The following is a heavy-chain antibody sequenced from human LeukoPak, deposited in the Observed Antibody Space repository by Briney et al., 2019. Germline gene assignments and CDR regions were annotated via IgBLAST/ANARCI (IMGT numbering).Heavy chain of an antibody. V-gene: IGHV3-11*04. Sequence: GGSLRLSCAASEFTFSDYYMSWIRQAPGKGLEWVSYISSSGSTIYYADSVKGRFTISRDKAKNSLYLQMNSLRAEDTAVYYCAREPVVLITTDAFDIWGQGTMVTVSS. CDR3: AREPVVLITTDAFDI. J-gene: IGHJ3*02. CDR2: ISSSGSTI. D-gene: IGHD3-22*01. CDR1: EFTFSDYY.